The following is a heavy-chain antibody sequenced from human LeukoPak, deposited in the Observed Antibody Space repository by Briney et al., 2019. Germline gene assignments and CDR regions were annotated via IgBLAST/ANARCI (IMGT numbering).Heavy chain of an antibody. Sequence: SETLSLTCTVSGGSISSYYWSWIRQPPGKGLEWIGYIFYSGSTNYNPSLKSRVTLSVDTSKNQFSLKLSSVTAADTAVYFCARVYYGRTYDYWYFDLWGRGTLVTVSS. D-gene: IGHD3-10*01. CDR3: ARVYYGRTYDYWYFDL. CDR2: IFYSGST. CDR1: GGSISSYY. J-gene: IGHJ2*01. V-gene: IGHV4-59*01.